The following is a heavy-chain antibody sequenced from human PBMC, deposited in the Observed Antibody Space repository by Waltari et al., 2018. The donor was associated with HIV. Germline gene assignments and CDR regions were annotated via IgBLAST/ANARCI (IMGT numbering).Heavy chain of an antibody. CDR2: FDPEGDET. CDR3: ASNDRPVYFFDY. Sequence: QVVLIESGAEVKQPGGSVKVYCKVAGYSLTQLSMHWVRQAPGKGLEWMGGFDPEGDETIYAQKFQGRLSMTEDTSTDTAYMELRGLRSDDTAVYYCASNDRPVYFFDYWSHGTLVTVSS. J-gene: IGHJ4*01. V-gene: IGHV1-24*01. CDR1: GYSLTQLS. D-gene: IGHD3-9*01.